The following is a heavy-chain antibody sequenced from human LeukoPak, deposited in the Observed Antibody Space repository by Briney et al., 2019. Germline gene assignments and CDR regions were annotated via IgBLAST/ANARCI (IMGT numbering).Heavy chain of an antibody. D-gene: IGHD3-22*01. Sequence: SVKVSCKASGGTFGSYTISWVRQAPGQGLEWMGRIIPILGIANYAQKFQGRVTITADKSTSTAYMELSSLRSEDTAVYYCAIHYYDSSGYSDYWGQGTLVTVSS. CDR3: AIHYYDSSGYSDY. V-gene: IGHV1-69*02. J-gene: IGHJ4*02. CDR1: GGTFGSYT. CDR2: IIPILGIA.